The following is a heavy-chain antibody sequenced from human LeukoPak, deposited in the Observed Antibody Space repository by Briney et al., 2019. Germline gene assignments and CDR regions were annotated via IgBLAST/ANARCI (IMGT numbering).Heavy chain of an antibody. D-gene: IGHD2-15*01. CDR3: ARGERYCSGGSCYGYFDY. V-gene: IGHV4-59*01. J-gene: IGHJ4*02. CDR2: IYYSGST. Sequence: SETLSLTCTVSGGSISSYYWSWIRQPPGKGLEWIGYIYYSGSTNYNPSLKSRVTISVDTSKNQFSLKLSSVTAADTAVYYCARGERYCSGGSCYGYFDYWGQGTLVTVSS. CDR1: GGSISSYY.